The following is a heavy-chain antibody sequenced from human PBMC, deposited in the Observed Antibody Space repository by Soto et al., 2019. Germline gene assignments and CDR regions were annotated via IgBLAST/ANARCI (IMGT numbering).Heavy chain of an antibody. J-gene: IGHJ4*02. V-gene: IGHV1-18*04. CDR1: GYTFTSYG. Sequence: QVQLVQSGAEVKKPGASVKVSCKASGYTFTSYGISWERQAPGPGLEWMGWISAYNGNTNYAQKLQGRVTMTTDTCTSTAYMERRSLRSDDTALYYCARDLGSRWETPWADYWGQGTLVTVSS. D-gene: IGHD1-26*01. CDR3: ARDLGSRWETPWADY. CDR2: ISAYNGNT.